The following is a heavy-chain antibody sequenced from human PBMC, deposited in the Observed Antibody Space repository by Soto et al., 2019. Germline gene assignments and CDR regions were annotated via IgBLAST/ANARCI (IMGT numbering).Heavy chain of an antibody. CDR2: IKSKTDDGTT. CDR3: TTSEWLLTDYYYYYGMDV. CDR1: GFTFSNAW. Sequence: GGSLRLSCAASGFTFSNAWMNWVRQAPGKGLEWVGRIKSKTDDGTTDYAAPVKGRFTISRDDSKSTLYLQMNSLKTEDTAVYYCTTSEWLLTDYYYYYGMDVWGQGTTVTVSS. V-gene: IGHV3-15*07. D-gene: IGHD3-3*01. J-gene: IGHJ6*02.